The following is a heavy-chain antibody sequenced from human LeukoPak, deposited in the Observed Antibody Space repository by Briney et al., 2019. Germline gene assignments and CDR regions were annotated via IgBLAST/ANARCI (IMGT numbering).Heavy chain of an antibody. CDR1: GGSISSYY. Sequence: SETLSLTCTVSGGSISSYYWSWIRQPPGKGLEWIGYIYYSGSTNYNPSLKSRVTISVDTSKNQFSLKLSSVTAADTAVYYCARVPYYDFWSGQGSPYFDYWGQGTLVTVSS. J-gene: IGHJ4*02. V-gene: IGHV4-59*01. D-gene: IGHD3-3*01. CDR3: ARVPYYDFWSGQGSPYFDY. CDR2: IYYSGST.